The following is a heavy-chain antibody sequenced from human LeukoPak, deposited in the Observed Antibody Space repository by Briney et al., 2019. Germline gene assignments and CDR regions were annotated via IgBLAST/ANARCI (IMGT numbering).Heavy chain of an antibody. CDR3: TRDWNDLDY. CDR2: ISYDGSNK. CDR1: GFIFSNYG. J-gene: IGHJ4*02. Sequence: GGSLRLSCAASGFIFSNYGMHWVRQAPGKGLEWVAVISYDGSNKYYADSVKGRLTISRDNSRNMLYLQMNSLRAEDTAVYYSTRDWNDLDYWGQGTLVTVSS. V-gene: IGHV3-30*03. D-gene: IGHD1-1*01.